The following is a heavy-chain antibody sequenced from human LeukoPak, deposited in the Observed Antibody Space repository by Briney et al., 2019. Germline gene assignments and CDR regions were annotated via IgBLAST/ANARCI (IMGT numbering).Heavy chain of an antibody. Sequence: GGSLRLSCTASGFTFGDYAMSWFRQAPGKGLEWVGFIRSEAYGGKTEYATSVKGRFPMSRHESSRIAYLQMNGLTAEDTAVYFCTRVRVHQNQRLHPASFDYWGQGTLVTVSS. V-gene: IGHV3-49*03. J-gene: IGHJ4*01. CDR3: TRVRVHQNQRLHPASFDY. CDR2: IRSEAYGGKT. D-gene: IGHD3-10*01. CDR1: GFTFGDYA.